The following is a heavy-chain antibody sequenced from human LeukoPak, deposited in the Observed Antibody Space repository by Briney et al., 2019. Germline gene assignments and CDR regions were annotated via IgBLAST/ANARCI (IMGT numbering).Heavy chain of an antibody. CDR3: ARVPSYDFWSGAKSV. CDR2: ISYDGSNK. CDR1: GFTFSSYA. Sequence: GGSLRLSCAASGFTFSSYAMHWVRQAPGKGLEWVAVISYDGSNKYYADSVKGRFTISRDNSKNTLYLQMNSLRAEDTAVYYCARVPSYDFWSGAKSVWGQGTLVTVSS. V-gene: IGHV3-30-3*01. D-gene: IGHD3-3*01. J-gene: IGHJ4*02.